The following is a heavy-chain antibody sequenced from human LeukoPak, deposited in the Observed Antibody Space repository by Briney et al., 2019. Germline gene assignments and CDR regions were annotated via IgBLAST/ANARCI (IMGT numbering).Heavy chain of an antibody. CDR1: GFTFSTYS. Sequence: KSGGSLRLSCAASGFTFSTYSMNWVRQAPGKGLEWVSSISSSSSYIYYADSVKGRFTISRDNAKNSLYLQMNSLRAEDTAVYYWAREVYSSSWSYYFDYWGQGTLVTVSS. J-gene: IGHJ4*02. CDR3: AREVYSSSWSYYFDY. D-gene: IGHD6-13*01. V-gene: IGHV3-21*01. CDR2: ISSSSSYI.